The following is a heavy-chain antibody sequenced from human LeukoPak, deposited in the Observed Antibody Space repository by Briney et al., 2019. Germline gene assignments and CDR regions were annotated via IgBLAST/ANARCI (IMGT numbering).Heavy chain of an antibody. V-gene: IGHV1-69*05. J-gene: IGHJ5*02. D-gene: IGHD1-1*01. CDR3: ARGLGNEDYIRRFDP. Sequence: ASVKVSCKASGGTFSSHAISWVRQAPGQGLEWMGGIIPIFGTANCAQKFQGRVTITTDESTSTAYMELSSLRSEDTAVYYCARGLGNEDYIRRFDPWGQGTLVTVSS. CDR2: IIPIFGTA. CDR1: GGTFSSHA.